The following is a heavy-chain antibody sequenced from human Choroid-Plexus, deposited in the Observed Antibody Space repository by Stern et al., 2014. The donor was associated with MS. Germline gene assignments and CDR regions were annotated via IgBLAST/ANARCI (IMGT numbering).Heavy chain of an antibody. CDR1: GFTFGSCA. V-gene: IGHV3-30*18. CDR3: AKDRKYLTYFFEP. J-gene: IGHJ5*02. Sequence: VQLVESGGGVVQPGRPLRLSCVASGFTFGSCAMHWVRQAPGKGLEWVAGVSYDGSNKYYADSGKGRFTISRDNSQNTLYMQMSSLRPEDTAVYFRAKDRKYLTYFFEPWGQGSLGTVSS. D-gene: IGHD2/OR15-2a*01. CDR2: VSYDGSNK.